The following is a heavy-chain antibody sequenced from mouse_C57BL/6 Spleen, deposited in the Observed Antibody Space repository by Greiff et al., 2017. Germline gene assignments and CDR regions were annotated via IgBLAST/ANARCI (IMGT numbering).Heavy chain of an antibody. V-gene: IGHV5-16*01. J-gene: IGHJ2*01. CDR3: ARDDGYYY. CDR1: GFTFSDYY. D-gene: IGHD2-3*01. Sequence: EVMLVESEGGLVQPGSSMKLSCTASGFTFSDYYMAWVRQVPEKGLEWVANINYDGSSTYYLDSLRSRFIISRDNAKNILYLQMSSLKSEDTATYYCARDDGYYYWGQGTTLTVSS. CDR2: INYDGSST.